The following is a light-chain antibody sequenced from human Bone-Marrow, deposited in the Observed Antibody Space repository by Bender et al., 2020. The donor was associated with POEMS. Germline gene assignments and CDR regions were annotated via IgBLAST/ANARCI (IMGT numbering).Light chain of an antibody. V-gene: IGLV3-21*02. CDR3: QIWDTTSDHPGV. Sequence: SDVLTQPPSVSVAPGQTASIACGGKNIGNKGVHWYQQKPGQAPVLVICDDSDRPSGIPERFSGSNSGNTATLTISRVEAGDEADYYCQIWDTTSDHPGVFGTGTRVTVL. CDR1: NIGNKG. CDR2: DDS. J-gene: IGLJ1*01.